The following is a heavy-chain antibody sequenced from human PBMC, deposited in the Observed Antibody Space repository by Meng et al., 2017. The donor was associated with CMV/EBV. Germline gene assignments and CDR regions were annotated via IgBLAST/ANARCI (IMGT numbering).Heavy chain of an antibody. V-gene: IGHV3-48*03. CDR3: ARVLGSSSLYYYYGMDV. CDR2: ISSSGSTI. J-gene: IGHJ6*02. Sequence: GESLKISCAASGFTLSSYEMNWVRQAPGKGLEWVSYISSSGSTIYYADSVKGRFTISRDNAKNSLYLQMNSLRAEDTAVYYCARVLGSSSLYYYYGMDVWGQGTTVTVSS. CDR1: GFTLSSYE. D-gene: IGHD6-6*01.